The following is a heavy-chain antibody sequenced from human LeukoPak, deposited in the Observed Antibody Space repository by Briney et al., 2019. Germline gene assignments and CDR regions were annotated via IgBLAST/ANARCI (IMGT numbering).Heavy chain of an antibody. CDR1: GFTFSSYG. V-gene: IGHV3-23*01. CDR3: VRNGRERHVVRPYYYYMDV. CDR2: ISGSGGST. Sequence: GGTLRLSCAASGFTFSSYGMSWVRQAPGKGLEWVSAISGSGGSTYYADSVKGRFTISRDNSKNTLYLQMNSLRAEDTAVYYCVRNGRERHVVRPYYYYMDVWGKGTTVTVSS. J-gene: IGHJ6*03. D-gene: IGHD2-2*01.